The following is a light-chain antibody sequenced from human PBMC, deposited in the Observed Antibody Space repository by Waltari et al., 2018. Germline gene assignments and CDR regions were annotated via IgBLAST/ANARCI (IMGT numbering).Light chain of an antibody. CDR2: RNN. CDR3: AAYDDSLSGVA. CDR1: NSNIGGNY. V-gene: IGLV1-47*01. J-gene: IGLJ2*01. Sequence: QSILTQPPSASGTPGQRVTISCSGSNSNIGGNYVYWYQQLPGTTPKLLIYRNNQRPSGVPDRFSGSTSGTSASLAISGLRSSEEADYYCAAYDDSLSGVAFGGGTKLTVL.